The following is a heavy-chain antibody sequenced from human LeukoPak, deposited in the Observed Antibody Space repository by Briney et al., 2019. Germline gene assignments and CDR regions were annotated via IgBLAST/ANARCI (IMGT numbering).Heavy chain of an antibody. CDR2: ISYDGSNK. J-gene: IGHJ4*02. CDR1: GFTISSFA. V-gene: IGHV3-30-3*01. Sequence: GGSLRLSCAASGFTISSFALHWVRQAPGKGLEWVAVISYDGSNKYYADSVKGRFTISRDNSKNTLYLQMNSLRVEDTAVYYCAILARVLRYFDWLPEETDYWGQGTLVTVSS. D-gene: IGHD3-9*01. CDR3: AILARVLRYFDWLPEETDY.